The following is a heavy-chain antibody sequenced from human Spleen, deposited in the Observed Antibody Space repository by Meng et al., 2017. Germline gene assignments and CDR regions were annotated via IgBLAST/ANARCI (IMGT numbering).Heavy chain of an antibody. J-gene: IGHJ4*02. CDR1: GGSFRDYY. CDR2: INHSGST. CDR3: ARGPTTMAHDFDY. V-gene: IGHV4-34*01. D-gene: IGHD4-11*01. Sequence: QVHQQQVGSGLLRPSETPALTCVVTGGSFRDYYWSWIRQPPGKGLEWIGEINHSGSTNYNPSLESRATISVDTSQNNLSLKLSSVTAADSAVYYCARGPTTMAHDFDYWGQGTLVTVSS.